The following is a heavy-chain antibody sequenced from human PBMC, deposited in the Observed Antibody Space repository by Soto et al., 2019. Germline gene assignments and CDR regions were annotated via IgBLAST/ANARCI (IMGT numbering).Heavy chain of an antibody. CDR3: ARKGTSIAARPVVLGVDY. Sequence: PGGSLRLSCAASGFTFSSYSMNWVRQAPGKGLEWVSYISSSSSTIYYADSVKGRFTISRDNAKNSLYLQMNSLRAEDTAVYYCARKGTSIAARPVVLGVDYWGQGTLVTVSS. J-gene: IGHJ4*02. D-gene: IGHD6-6*01. CDR1: GFTFSSYS. CDR2: ISSSSSTI. V-gene: IGHV3-48*01.